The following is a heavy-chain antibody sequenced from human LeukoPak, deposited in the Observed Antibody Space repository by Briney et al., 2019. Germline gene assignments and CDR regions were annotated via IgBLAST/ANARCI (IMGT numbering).Heavy chain of an antibody. CDR1: GASTRSDY. D-gene: IGHD6-6*01. CDR2: IYYSGST. V-gene: IGHV4-59*08. CDR3: ARLYSSSSGRLPGGDAFDI. Sequence: SETLSLICTVSGASTRSDYWTWIRQPPGKGLEWIGYIYYSGSTNHNPSLKSRVTISVDTSKNQFSLKLSSVTAADTAVYYCARLYSSSSGRLPGGDAFDIWGQGTMVTVSS. J-gene: IGHJ3*02.